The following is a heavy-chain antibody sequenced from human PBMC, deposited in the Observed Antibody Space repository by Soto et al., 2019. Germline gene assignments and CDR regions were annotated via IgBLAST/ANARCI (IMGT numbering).Heavy chain of an antibody. CDR1: GYTFTSYG. Sequence: GASVKVSCKASGYTFTSYGVSWVRQAPGQGLEWMGWISDYNGNTDYAQKFQGRVTMTTDTSTSTAYMELRSLRSDDTAVYYCARRVNDFWSGYYVSAFDPWGQGTLVTVSS. D-gene: IGHD3-3*01. CDR3: ARRVNDFWSGYYVSAFDP. J-gene: IGHJ5*02. CDR2: ISDYNGNT. V-gene: IGHV1-18*01.